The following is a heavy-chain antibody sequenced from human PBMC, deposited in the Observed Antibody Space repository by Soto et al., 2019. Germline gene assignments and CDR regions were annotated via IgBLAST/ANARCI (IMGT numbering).Heavy chain of an antibody. D-gene: IGHD3-10*01. V-gene: IGHV4-34*01. CDR3: ARNVYYYVSGSGGMDV. CDR2: INHSGST. CDR1: GGSFSGYY. Sequence: QVQLQQWGAGLLKPSETLSLTCAVYGGSFSGYYWSWIRQPPGKGLEWIGEINHSGSTNYNPSLKSRVTISVDTSKNQFSLKLSSVTAADTAVYYWARNVYYYVSGSGGMDVWSQGTTVTVSS. J-gene: IGHJ6*02.